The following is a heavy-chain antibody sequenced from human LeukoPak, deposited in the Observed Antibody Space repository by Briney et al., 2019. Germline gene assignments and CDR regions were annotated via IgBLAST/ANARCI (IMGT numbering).Heavy chain of an antibody. CDR3: AKDIVRACSSSWYGDDAFDI. D-gene: IGHD6-13*01. J-gene: IGHJ3*02. Sequence: SGGSLRLSCAASGFTFSSYSMNWVRQAPGKGLEWVSYISSSSSTIYYADSVKGRFTISRDNAKNTLYLQMNSLRAEDTAVYYCAKDIVRACSSSWYGDDAFDIWGQGTMVTVSS. V-gene: IGHV3-48*01. CDR1: GFTFSSYS. CDR2: ISSSSSTI.